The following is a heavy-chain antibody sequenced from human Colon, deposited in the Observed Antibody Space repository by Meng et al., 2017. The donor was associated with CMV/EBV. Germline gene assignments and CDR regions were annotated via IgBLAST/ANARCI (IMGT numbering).Heavy chain of an antibody. CDR1: GFTFSDYW. Sequence: GESLKISCAATGFTFSDYWMSWVRQAPGKGLEWVADIKQDGNTEYYVASVKGRFTISRDNAKRSLFLQMDSLRAEDSAVYYCARVEGSLTNPLDYWGQGTLVTVSS. CDR3: ARVEGSLTNPLDY. D-gene: IGHD3-10*01. J-gene: IGHJ4*02. CDR2: IKQDGNTE. V-gene: IGHV3-7*01.